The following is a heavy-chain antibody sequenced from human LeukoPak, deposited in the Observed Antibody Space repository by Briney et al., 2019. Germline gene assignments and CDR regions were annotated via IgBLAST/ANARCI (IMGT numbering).Heavy chain of an antibody. CDR2: ISSSGSTI. CDR3: ASRKEDTTLVTGKYYYIDV. D-gene: IGHD5-18*01. J-gene: IGHJ6*03. V-gene: IGHV3-11*04. Sequence: GGSLRLSCAVPGFTFSDYYMSWIRQAPGKGLEWVSYISSSGSTIYYADSVKGRFTISRDNAKNSLYLQMNSLRAEDTAVYYCASRKEDTTLVTGKYYYIDVWGKGTTVTISS. CDR1: GFTFSDYY.